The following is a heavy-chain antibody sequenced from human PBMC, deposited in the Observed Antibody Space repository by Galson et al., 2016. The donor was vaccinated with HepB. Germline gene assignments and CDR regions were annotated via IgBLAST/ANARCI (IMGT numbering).Heavy chain of an antibody. CDR3: AKERLVRRIFDP. Sequence: LRLSCAASGFVFSNFGLSWVRQAPGKGLEWVASISTRRTTYYSDSVQGRFTISRDNSNNTLYLQMNGLRAEDTAVYYCAKERLVRRIFDPWGQGTLLTVSS. V-gene: IGHV3-23*01. CDR1: GFVFSNFG. CDR2: ISTRRTT. D-gene: IGHD1-1*01. J-gene: IGHJ5*02.